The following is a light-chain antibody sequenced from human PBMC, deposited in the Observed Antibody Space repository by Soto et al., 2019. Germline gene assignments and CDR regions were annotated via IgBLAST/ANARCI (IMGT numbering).Light chain of an antibody. CDR2: SAS. J-gene: IGKJ2*01. V-gene: IGKV1-9*01. CDR1: QGISSY. Sequence: DIQLTQSPSFLSASVGDRVTITCRASQGISSYLAWYQQKPGKAPKLLIYSASTLQSGVPSRFGGSGSGTEFTLTISSLQPEDFATYYCQQSNSYPYTFGQGTKVDIK. CDR3: QQSNSYPYT.